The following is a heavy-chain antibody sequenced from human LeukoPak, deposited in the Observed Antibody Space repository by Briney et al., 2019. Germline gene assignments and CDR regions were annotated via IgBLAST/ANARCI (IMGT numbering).Heavy chain of an antibody. Sequence: GGSLRLSCAASGFTFSPSWMHWVRQAPGMGLKWVSRTNGDGTDTIYADSVKGRFTISRDNAKNTLYQQMNSLRAEDTAVYYCTRDSHGGVDYWGQGTLVTVSS. V-gene: IGHV3-74*01. J-gene: IGHJ4*02. CDR2: TNGDGTDT. D-gene: IGHD3-10*01. CDR3: TRDSHGGVDY. CDR1: GFTFSPSW.